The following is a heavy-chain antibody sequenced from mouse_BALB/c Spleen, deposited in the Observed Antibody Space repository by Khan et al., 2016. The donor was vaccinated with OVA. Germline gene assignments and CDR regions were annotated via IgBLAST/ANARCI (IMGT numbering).Heavy chain of an antibody. D-gene: IGHD4-1*01. CDR1: GFTFSSYS. J-gene: IGHJ3*02. Sequence: EVELVESGGDLVKPGGSLKLSCAASGFTFSSYSMSWVRQTPDKRLEWVTTISSVGDYTYYPASVKGRFTISRDNAKNTLYLQMSSLKSEDTAMYYCASHLTGSFGYWGQGTLVTVSA. CDR3: ASHLTGSFGY. V-gene: IGHV5-6*01. CDR2: ISSVGDYT.